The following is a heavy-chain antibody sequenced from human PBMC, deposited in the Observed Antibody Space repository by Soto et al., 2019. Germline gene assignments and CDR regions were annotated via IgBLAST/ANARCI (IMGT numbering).Heavy chain of an antibody. Sequence: QVQLVESGGGVVQPGRSLRLSCAASGFTFSSYGMHWVRQAPGKGLEWVAVISYDGSNKYYADSVKGRFTISRDNSKNTLYLQMNSLRAEDTAVYYCAKDLRQLWLFGETNHDYWGQGTLVTVSS. CDR1: GFTFSSYG. CDR2: ISYDGSNK. J-gene: IGHJ4*02. D-gene: IGHD5-18*01. V-gene: IGHV3-30*18. CDR3: AKDLRQLWLFGETNHDY.